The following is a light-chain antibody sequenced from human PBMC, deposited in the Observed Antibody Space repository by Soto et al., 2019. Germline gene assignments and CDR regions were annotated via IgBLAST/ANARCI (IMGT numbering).Light chain of an antibody. CDR2: LGS. Sequence: DIVMTQSPLSLPVTPGEPASISCRSSQSLLHSNGYNYLDWYLQKPGQSPQLLIYLGSLRASGVPDRFSGRGSGTDFTLTISRVEAEDVGVYYCMQALQSPYTFGQGTKLEIK. V-gene: IGKV2-28*01. J-gene: IGKJ2*01. CDR1: QSLLHSNGYNY. CDR3: MQALQSPYT.